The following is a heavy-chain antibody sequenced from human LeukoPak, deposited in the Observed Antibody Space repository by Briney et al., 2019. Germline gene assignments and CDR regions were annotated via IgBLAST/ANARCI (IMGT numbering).Heavy chain of an antibody. V-gene: IGHV1-69*05. Sequence: GASVKVSCKASGGTFSSYAISWVRQAPGQGLEWMGGIIPIFGTANYAQKFQGRVTITTDESTSTVYMELSSLRSEDTAVYYCARGPRSGSYFRWFDPWGQGTLVTVSS. CDR2: IIPIFGTA. J-gene: IGHJ5*02. CDR3: ARGPRSGSYFRWFDP. D-gene: IGHD1-26*01. CDR1: GGTFSSYA.